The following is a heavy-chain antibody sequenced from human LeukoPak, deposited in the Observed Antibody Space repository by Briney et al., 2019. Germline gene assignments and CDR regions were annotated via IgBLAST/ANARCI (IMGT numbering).Heavy chain of an antibody. CDR3: ASNHYYGSGSYYNVAFDY. CDR1: GFTFSRYS. J-gene: IGHJ4*02. D-gene: IGHD3-10*01. CDR2: ISCSGDSI. V-gene: IGHV3-48*04. Sequence: GGSLRLSCAASGFTFSRYSMNWVRQAPGRGPEWRSYISCSGDSIYYADSVKGRFTISRYNAKDSLSLQMNSLRAEDTAVYYCASNHYYGSGSYYNVAFDYWGQGTLVTVSS.